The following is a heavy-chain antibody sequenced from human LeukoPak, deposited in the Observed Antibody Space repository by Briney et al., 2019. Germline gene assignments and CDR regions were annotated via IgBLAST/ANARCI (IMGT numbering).Heavy chain of an antibody. D-gene: IGHD2-2*01. Sequence: ASVKVSCKASGYTFINYGINWVRQAPGQGLEWMGWISAYNANTLYAQKFQGRVTITTDKSTSTAYMELRGLRSDDTAVYYCARIGCSSTSCYGNSVDPWGQGTLVTVSS. V-gene: IGHV1-18*01. CDR1: GYTFINYG. J-gene: IGHJ5*02. CDR3: ARIGCSSTSCYGNSVDP. CDR2: ISAYNANT.